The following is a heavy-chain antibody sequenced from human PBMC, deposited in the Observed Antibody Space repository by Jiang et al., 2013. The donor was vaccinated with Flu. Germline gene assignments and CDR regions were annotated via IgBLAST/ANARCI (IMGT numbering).Heavy chain of an antibody. CDR2: IKQDGSEE. Sequence: WVRQAPGKGLEWVANIKQDGSEEILCGLCERARFTISRDNAKNSLYLQMNSLRAEDTAVYYCARDPSYYDILTGYFDYWGQGTLVTVSS. J-gene: IGHJ4*02. D-gene: IGHD3-9*01. V-gene: IGHV3-7*03. CDR3: ARDPSYYDILTGYFDY.